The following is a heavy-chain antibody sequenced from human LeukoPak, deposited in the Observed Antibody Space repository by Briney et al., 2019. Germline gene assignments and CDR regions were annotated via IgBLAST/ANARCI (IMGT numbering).Heavy chain of an antibody. CDR3: VRAVHHLFYSDSSGYYGDAFDV. V-gene: IGHV3-53*01. D-gene: IGHD3-22*01. CDR2: VYSGGTI. J-gene: IGHJ3*01. CDR1: GWNVRANY. Sequence: PRGTLTLSCAALGWNVRANYMRWVRRAPGNGLLWVSFVYSGGTIRYADSVKGRFTISRDNSRDTLHLQMNSLRVDDTAVYYCVRAVHHLFYSDSSGYYGDAFDVWGQGIVVTVSS.